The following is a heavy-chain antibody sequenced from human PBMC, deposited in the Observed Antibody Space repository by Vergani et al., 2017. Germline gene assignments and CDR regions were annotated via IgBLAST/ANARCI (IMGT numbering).Heavy chain of an antibody. CDR2: IIPIFGTA. D-gene: IGHD5-24*01. Sequence: QVQLVQSGAEVKKPGSSVKVSCKASGGTFSSYAISWVRQAPGQGLEWMGGIIPIFGTANYAQKFQGRVTSTADESTSTAYMELSSLRSEDTAVYYCARVRMATRTREYFQHWGQGTLVTVSS. CDR3: ARVRMATRTREYFQH. V-gene: IGHV1-69*01. J-gene: IGHJ1*01. CDR1: GGTFSSYA.